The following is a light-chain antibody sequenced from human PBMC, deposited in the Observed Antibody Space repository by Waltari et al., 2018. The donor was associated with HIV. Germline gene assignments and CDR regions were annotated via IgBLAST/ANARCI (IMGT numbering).Light chain of an antibody. CDR1: QSIGNNF. V-gene: IGKV3-20*01. CDR3: QQYRSSPGT. J-gene: IGKJ2*01. CDR2: DDS. Sequence: EIVLAQSPVTLPLSPGDRATLSCGASQSIGNNFLAWYQQRPGQAPRLLIYDDSKRATGIPDRFTGSGSGTDCTLNISRLEPEDFSMYDCQQYRSSPGTFSQATNLEI.